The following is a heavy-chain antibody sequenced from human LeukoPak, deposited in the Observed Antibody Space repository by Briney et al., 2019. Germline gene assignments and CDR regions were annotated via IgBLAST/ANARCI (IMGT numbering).Heavy chain of an antibody. CDR1: GYTFTSYG. CDR3: ARDKYNCGGDCYSKEPDNWFDP. D-gene: IGHD2-21*02. J-gene: IGHJ5*02. CDR2: ISGYNGNT. V-gene: IGHV1-18*01. Sequence: GASVKVSCKASGYTFTSYGISWVRQAPGQGLEWMGWISGYNGNTKYAQNLQGRVTMTTDTSTSTAYMELRSLRSDDTAVYYCARDKYNCGGDCYSKEPDNWFDPWGQGTLVTVSS.